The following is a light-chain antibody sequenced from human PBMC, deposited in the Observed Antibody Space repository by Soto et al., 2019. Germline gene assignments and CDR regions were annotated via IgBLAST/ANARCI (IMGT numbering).Light chain of an antibody. CDR2: AAS. V-gene: IGKV1D-12*01. CDR3: QQAYSLPMT. Sequence: DIQVTQSPSSVSGSVGDRFTITFRASHYIAAYLAWYQHKPGRAPELLIHAASSLQSGVPSRFSGSGSGTDFTLTINSLQPEDFATYYCQQAYSLPMTFGQGTRLEIK. CDR1: HYIAAY. J-gene: IGKJ5*01.